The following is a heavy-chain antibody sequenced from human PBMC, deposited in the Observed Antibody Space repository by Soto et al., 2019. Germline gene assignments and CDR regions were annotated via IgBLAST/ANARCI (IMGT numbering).Heavy chain of an antibody. CDR2: ISAYNGNT. D-gene: IGHD6-19*01. J-gene: IGHJ6*02. CDR1: GYTFTSYG. CDR3: ARLSSGPKTTTSNYYYYYGMDV. Sequence: ASVTVSCQASGYTFTSYGISWVRQAPGQGLEWMGWISAYNGNTNYAQKLQGRVTMTTDTSTSTAYMELRSLRSDDTAVYYCARLSSGPKTTTSNYYYYYGMDVWGQGTTVTVSS. V-gene: IGHV1-18*01.